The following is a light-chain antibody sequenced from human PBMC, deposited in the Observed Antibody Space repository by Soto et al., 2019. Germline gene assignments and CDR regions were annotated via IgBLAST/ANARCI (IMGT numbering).Light chain of an antibody. V-gene: IGLV6-57*04. CDR1: SGSIASNH. J-gene: IGLJ2*01. CDR2: EDN. Sequence: NFMLTQPHSVSGSPGKTVTISCTRSSGSIASNHVHWYQLRPGSAPTTMIYEDNQRPSGVPDRFSGSIDSPSNSASLSISGLRTEDEADYYCQSYDNTNHVVFGGGTKVTVL. CDR3: QSYDNTNHVV.